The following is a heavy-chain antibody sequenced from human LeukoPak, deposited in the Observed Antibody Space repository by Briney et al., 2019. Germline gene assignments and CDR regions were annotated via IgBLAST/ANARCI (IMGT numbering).Heavy chain of an antibody. CDR2: IKQDGSEK. J-gene: IGHJ4*02. D-gene: IGHD6-13*01. Sequence: GGSLRLSCAASGFTFSSYWMSWVRQAPGKGLEWVANIKQDGSEKYYVDSVKGRFTISRDNAKNSLYLQMNSLRAEDTAVYYCARDLAAGFGFWKYWGQGTLVTVSS. CDR1: GFTFSSYW. V-gene: IGHV3-7*03. CDR3: ARDLAAGFGFWKY.